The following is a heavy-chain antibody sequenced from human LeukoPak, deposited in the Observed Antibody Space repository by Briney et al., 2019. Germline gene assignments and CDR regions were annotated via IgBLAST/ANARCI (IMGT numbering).Heavy chain of an antibody. J-gene: IGHJ4*02. CDR3: ARGDLVPMVGTGVVYGFDY. D-gene: IGHD6-19*01. Sequence: ASVKVSCKASGYTFTNYAISWVRQAPGQGLEWMGWISGYNGNTNYAQKLQGRVTMTTDTSTNTAYMEVRSLRPDDTAVYYCARGDLVPMVGTGVVYGFDYWGQGTLVTVSS. V-gene: IGHV1-18*01. CDR1: GYTFTNYA. CDR2: ISGYNGNT.